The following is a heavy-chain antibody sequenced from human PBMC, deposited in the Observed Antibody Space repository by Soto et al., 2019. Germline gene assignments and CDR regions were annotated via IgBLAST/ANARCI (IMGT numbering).Heavy chain of an antibody. Sequence: EVQLVESGGGLVQPGGSLRLSCAASGFTFSSYWMHWVRQAPGKGLVWVSRINSDGSTTTYADSVKGRFTISRVNAKNTLYLQMNSLRGEDTAVYYCARSRYYYGSGTYDYWGQGTLVTVSS. D-gene: IGHD3-10*01. CDR2: INSDGSTT. CDR3: ARSRYYYGSGTYDY. V-gene: IGHV3-74*01. J-gene: IGHJ4*02. CDR1: GFTFSSYW.